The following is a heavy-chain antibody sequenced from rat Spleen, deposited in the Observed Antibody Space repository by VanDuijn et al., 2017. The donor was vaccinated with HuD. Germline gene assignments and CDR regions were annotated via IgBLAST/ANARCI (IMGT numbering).Heavy chain of an antibody. V-gene: IGHV5-25*01. CDR3: VRQDTSGYSNWFAY. CDR2: ISPGGVT. D-gene: IGHD4-3*01. J-gene: IGHJ3*01. Sequence: EVQLVESGGGLVQPGRSLKLSCAASGFTFSNFDMAWVRQAPTKGLEWVASISPGGVTYYRDSVKGRFNVSRENAKSTLYLLMDSLRSEDTATYYCVRQDTSGYSNWFAYWGQGTLVTVSS. CDR1: GFTFSNFD.